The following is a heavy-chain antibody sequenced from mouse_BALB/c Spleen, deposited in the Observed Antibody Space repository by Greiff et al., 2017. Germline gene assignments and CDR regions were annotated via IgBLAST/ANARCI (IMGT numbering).Heavy chain of an antibody. CDR1: GYTFTSYW. V-gene: IGHV1S81*02. D-gene: IGHD2-10*01. CDR3: ARPLAYYGNYGGDY. J-gene: IGHJ2*01. Sequence: VQLQQPGAELVKPGASVKLSCKASGYTFTSYWMHWVKQRPGQGLEWIGEINPSNGRTNYNEKFKSKATLTVDKSSSTAYMQLSSLTSEDSAVYYCARPLAYYGNYGGDYWGQGTTLTVSS. CDR2: INPSNGRT.